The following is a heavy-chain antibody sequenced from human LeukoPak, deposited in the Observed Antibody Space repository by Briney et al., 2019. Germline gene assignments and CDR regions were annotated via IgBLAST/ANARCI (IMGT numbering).Heavy chain of an antibody. CDR1: GFTFSSYS. CDR3: ARVSGGSYYYFDY. V-gene: IGHV3-21*01. J-gene: IGHJ4*02. CDR2: ISSSSSYI. D-gene: IGHD1-26*01. Sequence: GGSLRLSCAASGFTFSSYSMNWVRQAPGKGLEWVSSISSSSSYIYYADSVKGRFTISRDNAKNSLYLQMNSVRARDTAVYYCARVSGGSYYYFDYWGQGTLVTVSS.